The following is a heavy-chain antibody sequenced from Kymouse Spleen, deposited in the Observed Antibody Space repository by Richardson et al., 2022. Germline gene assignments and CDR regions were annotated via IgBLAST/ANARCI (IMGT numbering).Heavy chain of an antibody. CDR1: GFTFSSYG. CDR3: AREAPYDILTGYFFDAFDI. Sequence: QVQLVESGGGVVQPGRSLRLSCAASGFTFSSYGMHWVRQAPGKGLEWVAVIWYDGSNKYYADSVKGRFTISRDNSKNTLYLQMNSLRAEDTAVYYCAREAPYDILTGYFFDAFDIWGQGTMVTVSS. V-gene: IGHV3-33*01. D-gene: IGHD3-9*01. CDR2: IWYDGSNK. J-gene: IGHJ3*02.